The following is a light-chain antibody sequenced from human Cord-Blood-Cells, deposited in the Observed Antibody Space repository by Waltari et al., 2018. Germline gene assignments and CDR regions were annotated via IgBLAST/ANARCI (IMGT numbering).Light chain of an antibody. CDR3: SSYAGSNNFV. Sequence: QSALTQPPSASGSPGQSVTISCTGTSSDVGGSNYVSWYQQHPGKAPKLMIYEVSKRPSGVPDRFSVSKSGNTASLTVSGLQAEDEADYYCSSYAGSNNFVFGTGTKVTVL. CDR1: SSDVGGSNY. CDR2: EVS. J-gene: IGLJ1*01. V-gene: IGLV2-8*01.